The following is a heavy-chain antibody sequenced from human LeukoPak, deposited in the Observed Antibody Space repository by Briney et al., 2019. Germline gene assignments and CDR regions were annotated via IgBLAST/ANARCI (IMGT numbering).Heavy chain of an antibody. Sequence: GASVKVSCKASGYTFTSYGISWVRQAPGQGLEWMGWISAYNGNTNYAQKLQGRVTMTTDTSTSTAYMELRSLRSDDTAVYYCARDPGDYGDYQHPNWFDPWGQGTLVTVSS. D-gene: IGHD4-17*01. CDR3: ARDPGDYGDYQHPNWFDP. J-gene: IGHJ5*02. CDR2: ISAYNGNT. CDR1: GYTFTSYG. V-gene: IGHV1-18*01.